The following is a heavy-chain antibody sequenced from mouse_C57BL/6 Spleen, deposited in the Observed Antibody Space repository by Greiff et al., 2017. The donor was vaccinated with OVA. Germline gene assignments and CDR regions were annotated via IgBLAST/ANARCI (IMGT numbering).Heavy chain of an antibody. Sequence: QVQLQQSGAELVMPGASVKLSCKASGYTFTSYWMHWVKQRPGQGLEWIGEIDPSDSYTNYNQKFKGKSTLTVDKSSSTAYMQLSSLTSEDSAVYYCARKMDAMDYWGQGTSVTVSS. CDR3: ARKMDAMDY. CDR2: IDPSDSYT. D-gene: IGHD2-3*01. CDR1: GYTFTSYW. V-gene: IGHV1-69*01. J-gene: IGHJ4*01.